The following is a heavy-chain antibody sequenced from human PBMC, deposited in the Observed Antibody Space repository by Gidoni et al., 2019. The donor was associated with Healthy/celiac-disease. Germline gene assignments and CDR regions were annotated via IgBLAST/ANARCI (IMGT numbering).Heavy chain of an antibody. CDR3: ARDLGYDSSGYLFDY. CDR2: IIPIFGTA. CDR1: TFSSYA. Sequence: TFSSYAISWVRQAPGQGLEWMGGIIPIFGTANYAQKFQGRVTITADESTSTAYMELSSLRSEDTAVYYCARDLGYDSSGYLFDYWGQGTLVTVSS. D-gene: IGHD3-22*01. V-gene: IGHV1-69*01. J-gene: IGHJ4*02.